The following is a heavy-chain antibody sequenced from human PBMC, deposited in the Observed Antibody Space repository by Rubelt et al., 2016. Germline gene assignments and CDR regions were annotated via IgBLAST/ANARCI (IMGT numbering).Heavy chain of an antibody. J-gene: IGHJ4*02. CDR2: IDHSGST. Sequence: QVQLQQWGAGLLKPSETLSLTCAVYGGSFSGYYWSWIRQPPGKGLEWIGEIDHSGSTNYNPSLKSRVTRSVDTSKNQFSLKLSSVTAADTAVYYCAGGITIFGVASGYFDYWGQGTLVTVSS. CDR3: AGGITIFGVASGYFDY. V-gene: IGHV4-34*01. CDR1: GGSFSGYY. D-gene: IGHD3-3*01.